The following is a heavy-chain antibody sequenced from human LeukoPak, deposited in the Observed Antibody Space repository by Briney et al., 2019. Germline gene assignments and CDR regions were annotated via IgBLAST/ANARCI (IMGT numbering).Heavy chain of an antibody. CDR1: GYSFATYW. Sequence: GESLKISCKGSGYSFATYWIAWVRQMPGRGLEWMGIIYPDESNIRYSPSFQGQVTISADKSISTAYLQWSSLKASDTAIYYCARPPSRGYSSSFEYWGQGTLVTVSS. J-gene: IGHJ4*02. CDR3: ARPPSRGYSSSFEY. D-gene: IGHD2-2*03. V-gene: IGHV5-51*01. CDR2: IYPDESNI.